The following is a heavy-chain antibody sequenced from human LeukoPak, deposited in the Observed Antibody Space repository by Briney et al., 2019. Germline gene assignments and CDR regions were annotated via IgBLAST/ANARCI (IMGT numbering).Heavy chain of an antibody. CDR3: ARGPYGDYTAEYFQH. J-gene: IGHJ1*01. D-gene: IGHD4-17*01. CDR2: ISYDGSNK. Sequence: GGSLSLSCAASGFTFSSYGMHWVREAPGKGVEWGAVISYDGSNKYYADSVKGRFTISRDNSKNTLYLQMNSLRAEDTAVYYCARGPYGDYTAEYFQHWGQGTLVTVSS. CDR1: GFTFSSYG. V-gene: IGHV3-30*03.